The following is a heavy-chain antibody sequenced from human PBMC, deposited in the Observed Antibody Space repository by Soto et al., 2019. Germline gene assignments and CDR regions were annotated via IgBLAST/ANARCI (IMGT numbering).Heavy chain of an antibody. V-gene: IGHV3-9*01. J-gene: IGHJ3*02. D-gene: IGHD1-1*01. CDR3: AKDTERERNAFDI. Sequence: VQLVESGGGLVQPGRSLRLSCAASGFTFDDYAMHWVRQAPGKGLEWVSGISWNSGSIGYADSVKGRFTISRDNDKNSLYLKMNSQRAEDTALYYCAKDTERERNAFDIWGQGTIVPGSS. CDR1: GFTFDDYA. CDR2: ISWNSGSI.